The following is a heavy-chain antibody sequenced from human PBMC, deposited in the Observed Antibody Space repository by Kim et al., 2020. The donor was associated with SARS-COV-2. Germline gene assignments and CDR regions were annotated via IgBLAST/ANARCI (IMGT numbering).Heavy chain of an antibody. Sequence: GESLKISCKGSGYNFTNYWIPWVRQMPGKGLEWMGIMYPSDSHTTYCPSFRGQVTFSGYKSIATAYLQWESLKASDTAMYYCARHRRDLNTFDIWGQG. CDR1: GYNFTNYW. J-gene: IGHJ3*02. V-gene: IGHV5-51*01. CDR2: MYPSDSHT. CDR3: ARHRRDLNTFDI.